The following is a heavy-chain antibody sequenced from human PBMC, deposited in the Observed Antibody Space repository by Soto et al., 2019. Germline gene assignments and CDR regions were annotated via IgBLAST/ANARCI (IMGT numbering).Heavy chain of an antibody. CDR3: ARDSYGSSGYYLDV. V-gene: IGHV3-30-3*01. CDR1: GFTFSSYA. CDR2: ISYDGSNK. Sequence: GGSLRLSCAASGFTFSSYAMHWVRQAPGKGLEWVAVISYDGSNKYYADSVKGRFTISRDNSKNTLYLQMNSLRAEDTAVYYCARDSYGSSGYYLDVWGQGTTVTVSS. J-gene: IGHJ6*03. D-gene: IGHD3-22*01.